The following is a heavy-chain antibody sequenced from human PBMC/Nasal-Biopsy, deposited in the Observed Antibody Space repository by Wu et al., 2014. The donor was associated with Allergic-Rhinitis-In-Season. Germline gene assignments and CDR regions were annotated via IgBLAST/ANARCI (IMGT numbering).Heavy chain of an antibody. CDR3: NTDTPRVGPDSYYLYYGMDV. Sequence: SGFTFSNAWMNWVRQAPGKGPEWVGRIKSKGEGEATEYVAPVKGRFTISRDDSNNTVYLQMNSLKTEDTAVYYCNTDTPRVGPDSYYLYYGMDVWGQGTTVTVSS. CDR1: GFTFSNAW. V-gene: IGHV3-15*01. J-gene: IGHJ6*02. CDR2: IKSKGEGEAT. D-gene: IGHD3-10*01.